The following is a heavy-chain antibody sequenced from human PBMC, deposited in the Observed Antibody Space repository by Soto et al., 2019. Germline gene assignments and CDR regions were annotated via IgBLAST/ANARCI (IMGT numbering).Heavy chain of an antibody. Sequence: QVQLQESGPGLVKPSGTLSLTCAVSGGSISSSNWWSWVRQPPGKGLEWIGEIYHSGSTNYNPSLKSRVTISVYKPNNQFSLKLSSVTAADTAVYYCARAGALERRWFDPWGQGTLVTVSS. CDR3: ARAGALERRWFDP. CDR2: IYHSGST. CDR1: GGSISSSNW. J-gene: IGHJ5*02. V-gene: IGHV4-4*02. D-gene: IGHD1-1*01.